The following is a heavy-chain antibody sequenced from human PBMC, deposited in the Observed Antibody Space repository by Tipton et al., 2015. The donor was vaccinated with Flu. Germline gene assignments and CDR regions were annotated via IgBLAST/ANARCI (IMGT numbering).Heavy chain of an antibody. CDR2: FGHSETTSYSGNT. D-gene: IGHD4-17*01. CDR3: ARGDYGDYDHEADAFDI. Sequence: TLSLTCAVSGYSINSGDYWGWIRQPPGKGLEWIGSFGHSETTSYSGNTCYNPSLKSRVTISIDRSKNQFSLRLSSVTAADTAMYYCARGDYGDYDHEADAFDIWGQGTLVTVSA. J-gene: IGHJ3*02. V-gene: IGHV4-38-2*01. CDR1: GYSINSGDY.